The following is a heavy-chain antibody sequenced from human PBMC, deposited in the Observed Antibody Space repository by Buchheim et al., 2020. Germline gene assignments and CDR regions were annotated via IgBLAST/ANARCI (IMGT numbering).Heavy chain of an antibody. CDR3: ARNLAATGLDP. CDR1: GFTFSLSW. J-gene: IGHJ5*02. Sequence: EVQVVESGGGLVQPGGSLRLSCAASGFTFSLSWMYWIRQAPGKGLVWVSRINSDGSSTNYADSVKGRFTISRDNVKNTLYLQMNSLRAEDTAVYYCARNLAATGLDPWGQGT. D-gene: IGHD2-15*01. CDR2: INSDGSST. V-gene: IGHV3-74*01.